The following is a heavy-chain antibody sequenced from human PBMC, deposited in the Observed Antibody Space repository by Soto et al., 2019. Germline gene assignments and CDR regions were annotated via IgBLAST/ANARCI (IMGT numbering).Heavy chain of an antibody. V-gene: IGHV4-61*01. Sequence: SETLSLTCSVSGGSVNSGSYYWSWIRQPPGKGLEWIGYIYYSGSTNYNPSLKSRVSISGDTSKNQFSLTLSSVTAADTAVYYCARDAGSYSSSSGTFDSWAQGPLVTSPQ. CDR3: ARDAGSYSSSSGTFDS. J-gene: IGHJ4*02. CDR1: GGSVNSGSYY. CDR2: IYYSGST. D-gene: IGHD6-6*01.